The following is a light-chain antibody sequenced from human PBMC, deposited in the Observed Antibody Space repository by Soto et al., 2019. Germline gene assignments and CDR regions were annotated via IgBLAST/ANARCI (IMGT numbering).Light chain of an antibody. J-gene: IGLJ1*01. CDR3: GPWDSSLSPLYV. CDR2: ENN. V-gene: IGLV1-51*02. Sequence: QSVLTQPPSVSAAPGQKVTISCSGSSSNIGNNYVSWYQQLPGTAPKLLIYENNKRPSGIPDRFSGSKSGTSATLGITGLQTGDEADYYCGPWDSSLSPLYVFGTGTKLTVL. CDR1: SSNIGNNY.